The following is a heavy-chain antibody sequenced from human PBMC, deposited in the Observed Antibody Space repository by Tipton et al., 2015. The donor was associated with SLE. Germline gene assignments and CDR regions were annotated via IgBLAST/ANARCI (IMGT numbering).Heavy chain of an antibody. CDR1: GFTFSSYG. D-gene: IGHD3-10*01. Sequence: SLRLSCAASGFTFSSYGMHWVRQAPGKGLEWVAVISYDGSNKYYADSVKGRFTISRDNSKNTLYLQMNSLRAEDTAVYYCARAGFRLYYFDYWGQGTLVTVSS. CDR2: ISYDGSNK. J-gene: IGHJ4*02. V-gene: IGHV3-30*03. CDR3: ARAGFRLYYFDY.